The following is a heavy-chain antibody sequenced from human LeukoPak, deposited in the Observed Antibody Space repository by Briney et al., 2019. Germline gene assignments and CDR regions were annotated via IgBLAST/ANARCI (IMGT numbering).Heavy chain of an antibody. V-gene: IGHV3-48*03. D-gene: IGHD6-13*01. Sequence: GGSLRLSCAASGFTFSSYEMNWVRQAPGKGLEWVSYVSSSGSTIYYADSVKGRFTISRDNAKNSLYLQMNSLRAEDTALYYCARDLRFPSSSWYGTFDYWGQGTLVTVSS. J-gene: IGHJ4*02. CDR2: VSSSGSTI. CDR3: ARDLRFPSSSWYGTFDY. CDR1: GFTFSSYE.